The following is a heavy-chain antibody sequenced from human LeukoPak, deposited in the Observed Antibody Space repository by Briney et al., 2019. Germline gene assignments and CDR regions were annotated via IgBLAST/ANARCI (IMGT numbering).Heavy chain of an antibody. CDR1: GFTFSSYS. Sequence: PGGSLRLSCAASGFTFSSYSMNWVRQAPGKGLEWVSSISSSSSYIYYADSVKGRFTISRDNAKNSLYLQMNSLRAEDTAVYYCARDPLGGDAFDIWGQGTMVTVSS. V-gene: IGHV3-21*01. J-gene: IGHJ3*02. CDR3: ARDPLGGDAFDI. D-gene: IGHD3-16*01. CDR2: ISSSSSYI.